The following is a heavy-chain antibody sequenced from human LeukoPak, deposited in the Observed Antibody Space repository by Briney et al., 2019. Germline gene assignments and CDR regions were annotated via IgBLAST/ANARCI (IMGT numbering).Heavy chain of an antibody. J-gene: IGHJ6*03. CDR3: ARAQYSSGWYGYYYYYYYMDV. D-gene: IGHD6-19*01. CDR1: RGTFSSYA. CDR2: TIPIFGTA. V-gene: IGHV1-69*06. Sequence: GASVKVSCKASRGTFSSYAISWVRQAPGQGLEWMGGTIPIFGTANYAQKFQGRVTITADKSTSTAYMELSSLRSEDTAVYYCARAQYSSGWYGYYYYYYYMDVWGKGTTVTVSS.